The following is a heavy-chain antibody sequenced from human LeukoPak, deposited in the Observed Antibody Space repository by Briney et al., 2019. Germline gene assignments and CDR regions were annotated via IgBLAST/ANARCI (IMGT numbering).Heavy chain of an antibody. CDR1: GFTFSNAW. Sequence: GGSLRLSCAASGFTFSNAWMSWVRQAPGKGPVWVSLISNDESTIIYADSVKGRFTISRDNAKNTLYLQMSSLRAEDTAVYYCARDVGTWGQGTLVTVSS. CDR2: ISNDESTI. V-gene: IGHV3-74*01. J-gene: IGHJ5*02. CDR3: ARDVGT. D-gene: IGHD7-27*01.